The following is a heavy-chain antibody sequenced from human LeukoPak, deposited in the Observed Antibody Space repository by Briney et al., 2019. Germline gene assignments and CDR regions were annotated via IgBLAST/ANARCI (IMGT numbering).Heavy chain of an antibody. CDR3: AKYYFDNRGNYYFFHYGLDV. D-gene: IGHD3-22*01. J-gene: IGHJ6*02. Sequence: GGSLRLSCAASGFAFNTHALSWVRQAPGKGPEWVSGISDTGTRTYYADSVRGRFATSRDNSKSTLFLQMNSLRAEDTAVYYCAKYYFDNRGNYYFFHYGLDVWGQGTTVTVSS. CDR2: ISDTGTRT. V-gene: IGHV3-23*01. CDR1: GFAFNTHA.